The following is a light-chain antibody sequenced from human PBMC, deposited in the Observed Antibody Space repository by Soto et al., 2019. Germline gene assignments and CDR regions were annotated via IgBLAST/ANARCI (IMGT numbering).Light chain of an antibody. V-gene: IGKV3-15*01. J-gene: IGKJ4*01. CDR1: QSVGNN. CDR3: QHYGDWPLT. Sequence: EIVMTQSPATLSVSPGERATLSCRASQSVGNNFAWYQQKPGQAPRLLIFATSTRATGIPARFSGSGSGTVFTITISSLQSEDSVFYYWQHYGDWPLTFGGGAKVE. CDR2: ATS.